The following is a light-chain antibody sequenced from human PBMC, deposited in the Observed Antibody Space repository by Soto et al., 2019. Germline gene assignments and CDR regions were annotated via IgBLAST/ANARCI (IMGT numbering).Light chain of an antibody. V-gene: IGKV3-15*01. CDR1: QNIGNK. Sequence: IVMTQSPGTLSVSPGERATLSCRASQNIGNKVGWYQQKPGQAPMLLIYGASTRATGIPVRFSGSGSGTEFTLTIPSLQSEDSAIYYCQEYNYWHPITFGGGTKVEIK. CDR2: GAS. J-gene: IGKJ4*01. CDR3: QEYNYWHPIT.